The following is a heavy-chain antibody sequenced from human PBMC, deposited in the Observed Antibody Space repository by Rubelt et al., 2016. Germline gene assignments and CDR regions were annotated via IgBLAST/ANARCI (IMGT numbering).Heavy chain of an antibody. D-gene: IGHD1-26*01. CDR1: GDSISSYY. Sequence: QMQLEESGPGLVKPSETLSLTCTVSGDSISSYYWSRIRQPPGRGLEWIGYVHSSGSSTYNPSLKSRVTISVDTSKNHFSLKLTSVTAADAAVYYCARGPQWELPTYDYWGQGILVTVSS. J-gene: IGHJ4*02. CDR3: ARGPQWELPTYDY. V-gene: IGHV4-59*01. CDR2: VHSSGSS.